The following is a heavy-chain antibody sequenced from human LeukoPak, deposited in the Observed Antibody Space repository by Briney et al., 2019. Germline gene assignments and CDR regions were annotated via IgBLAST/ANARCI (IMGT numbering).Heavy chain of an antibody. CDR3: ARVFYDARIFYYYLDV. CDR2: IYYSGST. CDR1: GGSISSYY. J-gene: IGHJ6*02. V-gene: IGHV4-59*01. Sequence: SETLSLTCTVSGGSISSYYWSWIRQPPGKGLEWIGYIYYSGSTNYNPSLKSRVTISVDTSKNQFSLKLSSVTAADTAFYYCARVFYDARIFYYYLDVWGQGTAVTIS. D-gene: IGHD5/OR15-5a*01.